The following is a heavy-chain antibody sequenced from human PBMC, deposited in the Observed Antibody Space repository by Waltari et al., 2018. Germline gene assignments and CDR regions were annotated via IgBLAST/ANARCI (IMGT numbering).Heavy chain of an antibody. D-gene: IGHD5-18*01. CDR1: GGSISSYY. J-gene: IGHJ4*02. CDR3: ASAAREYSYCSFDS. V-gene: IGHV4-59*01. Sequence: QVQLQESGPGLVKPSETLALTCTVSGGSISSYYWSWIRQPPGKGLKWIGYSYYRGSTNYTTSIKSRVTLSVDTSKTQFSLTLSSVTAADTAVFYCASAAREYSYCSFDSWCQGTLVTVSS. CDR2: SYYRGST.